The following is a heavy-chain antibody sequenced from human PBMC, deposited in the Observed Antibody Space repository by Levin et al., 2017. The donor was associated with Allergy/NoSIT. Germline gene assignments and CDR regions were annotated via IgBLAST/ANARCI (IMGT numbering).Heavy chain of an antibody. CDR2: ISYDGSNK. V-gene: IGHV3-30*18. Sequence: GGSLRLSCAASGFTFSSYGMHWVRQAPGKGLEWVAVISYDGSNKYYADSVKGRFTISRDNSKNTLYLQMNSLRAEDTAVYYCAKDVAVAAGDYYYYYMEVWGKGTTVTVSS. D-gene: IGHD2-15*01. J-gene: IGHJ6*03. CDR3: AKDVAVAAGDYYYYYMEV. CDR1: GFTFSSYG.